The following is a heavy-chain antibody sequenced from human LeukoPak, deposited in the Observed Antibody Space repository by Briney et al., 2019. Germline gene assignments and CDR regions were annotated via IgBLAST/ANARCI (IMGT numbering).Heavy chain of an antibody. CDR1: GYTLTELS. V-gene: IGHV1-24*01. CDR2: FDPEDGET. D-gene: IGHD3-10*01. J-gene: IGHJ4*02. CDR3: ATDQNYYGSGSYDY. Sequence: ASVKVSCKVSGYTLTELSMHWVRQAPGKGLEWMGGFDPEDGETIYAQKFQGRVTMTEDTSTDTAYMELSSLRSEDTAVYYCATDQNYYGSGSYDYWGQGTLVTVSS.